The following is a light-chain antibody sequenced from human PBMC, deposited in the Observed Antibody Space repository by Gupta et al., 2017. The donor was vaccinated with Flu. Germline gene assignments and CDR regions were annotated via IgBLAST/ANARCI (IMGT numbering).Light chain of an antibody. CDR3: MQGTHGPS. V-gene: IGKV2D-30*01. CDR1: QSLVYSDGNTY. J-gene: IGKJ1*01. Sequence: DAVRTQSPLCLPVTLGQSASIPCRYRQSLVYSDGNTYLNWFQQRPGQSPRCLIYKVSNWDSGVPERFSCSGSGTDFTLKISRVESEDVGVYYCMQGTHGPSFGQGTKVEIK. CDR2: KVS.